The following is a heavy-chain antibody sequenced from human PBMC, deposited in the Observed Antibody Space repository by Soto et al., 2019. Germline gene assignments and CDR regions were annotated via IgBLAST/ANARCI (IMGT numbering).Heavy chain of an antibody. CDR2: INWNSDSI. J-gene: IGHJ4*02. V-gene: IGHV3-9*01. CDR3: AKDMMGIDF. CDR1: GFTFDDYT. Sequence: EVQLVESGGGLVQPGRSLRLSCVASGFTFDDYTMHWVRQAPGKGLEWVSGINWNSDSIGYADSVKGRFTISRDNAKNYLYLQMNGLRVEDTALYYWAKDMMGIDFWGQGTQVTVSS. D-gene: IGHD1-26*01.